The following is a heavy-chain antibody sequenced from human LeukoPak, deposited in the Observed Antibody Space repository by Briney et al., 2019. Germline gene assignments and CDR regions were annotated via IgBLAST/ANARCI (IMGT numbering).Heavy chain of an antibody. CDR1: GFTFSSYA. V-gene: IGHV3-23*01. Sequence: GGSLRLSCAASGFTFSSYAMSWVRQAPGKGLEWVSAISGSGGSTYYADSVKGRFTISRDNSKNTLYLQMNSLRAEDTAVYYCAKDRITIFGVVIHYYYGMDVWGQGTTVTVSS. D-gene: IGHD3-3*01. J-gene: IGHJ6*02. CDR2: ISGSGGST. CDR3: AKDRITIFGVVIHYYYGMDV.